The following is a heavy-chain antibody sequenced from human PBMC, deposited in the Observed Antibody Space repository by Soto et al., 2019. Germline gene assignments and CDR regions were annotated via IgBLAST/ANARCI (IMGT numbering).Heavy chain of an antibody. CDR3: ARPDNNYVAS. J-gene: IGHJ4*02. V-gene: IGHV5-51*01. CDR1: GYSFINYR. D-gene: IGHD2-15*01. Sequence: PGESLKISCKVSGYSFINYRIGWVRQMPGKGLEWMAIINPGNSETRYSPAFQGQVTISADKSITTTYLQWDSLKASDTATYYCARPDNNYVASWGQGTLVTVSS. CDR2: INPGNSET.